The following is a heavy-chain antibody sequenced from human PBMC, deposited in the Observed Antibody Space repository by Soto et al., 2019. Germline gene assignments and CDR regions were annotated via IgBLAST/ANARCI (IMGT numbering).Heavy chain of an antibody. CDR1: GFIVSSHY. CDR2: IYSDGRT. J-gene: IGHJ6*02. V-gene: IGHV3-53*01. Sequence: EVQLVESGGGLIQPGGSLRLSCAASGFIVSSHYMSWVRQAPGKWLEWVSVIYSDGRTYYADSVKGRFTISRDSSKNTLYLQMNSLRTEDTAVYYCARERPLDVWGQGTTVTVSS. CDR3: ARERPLDV.